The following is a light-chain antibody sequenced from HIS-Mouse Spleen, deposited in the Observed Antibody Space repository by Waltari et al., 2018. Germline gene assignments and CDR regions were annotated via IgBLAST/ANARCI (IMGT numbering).Light chain of an antibody. CDR1: SSDVGSYNL. V-gene: IGLV2-23*01. Sequence: QSALTQPASVSGSPGQSITISCTGTSSDVGSYNLVSWYQHHPGKAPKRMMYEGSKRPSGVSNRFSGSKSGNTASLTISGLQAEDEADYYCCSYAGSSTYVFGTGTKVTVL. CDR3: CSYAGSSTYV. CDR2: EGS. J-gene: IGLJ1*01.